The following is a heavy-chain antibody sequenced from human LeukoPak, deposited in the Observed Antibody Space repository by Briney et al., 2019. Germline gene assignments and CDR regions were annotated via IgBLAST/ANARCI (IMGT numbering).Heavy chain of an antibody. CDR1: GGSVSSSDC. J-gene: IGHJ3*02. CDR3: ARAYYELRFTAFDI. Sequence: PSGTLSLTCAVSGGSVSSSDCWTWVRQPPGKGLGWIGEIYANGATNYNPSLKSRVTISIDKSRNQFSLKMTSVTDADTAVYYCARAYYELRFTAFDIWGQGTMVTVSS. V-gene: IGHV4-4*02. D-gene: IGHD3-3*01. CDR2: IYANGAT.